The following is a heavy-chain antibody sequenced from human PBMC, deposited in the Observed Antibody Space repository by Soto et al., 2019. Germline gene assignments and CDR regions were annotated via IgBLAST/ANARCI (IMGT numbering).Heavy chain of an antibody. CDR1: GYTFTSYG. CDR3: ARSYEINSGLWGVGSGYLTDYYYSGMDV. J-gene: IGHJ6*02. Sequence: ASVKVSCKASGYTFTSYGISWVRQAPGQGLEWMGWISAYNGNTNYAQKLQGRVTMTTDTSTRTAYMELRRLRSDDTVVYCGARSYEINSGLWGVGSGYLTDYYYSGMDVWGQGSTVTDSS. CDR2: ISAYNGNT. D-gene: IGHD3-3*01. V-gene: IGHV1-18*01.